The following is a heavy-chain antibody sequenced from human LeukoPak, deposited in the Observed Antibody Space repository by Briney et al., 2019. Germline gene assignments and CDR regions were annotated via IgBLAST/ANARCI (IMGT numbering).Heavy chain of an antibody. V-gene: IGHV4-59*12. CDR3: ARGIGYYGSGSSFDY. CDR1: GGSISSYY. CDR2: IYYSGST. J-gene: IGHJ4*02. D-gene: IGHD3-10*01. Sequence: SETLSLTCTVSGGSISSYYWSWIRQPPGKGLGWIGYIYYSGSTNYNPSLKSRVTISVDTSKNQFSLKLSSVTAADTAVYYCARGIGYYGSGSSFDYWGQGTLVTVSS.